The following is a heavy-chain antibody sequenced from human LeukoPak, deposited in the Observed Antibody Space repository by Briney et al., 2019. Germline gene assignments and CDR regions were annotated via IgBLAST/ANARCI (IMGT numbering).Heavy chain of an antibody. Sequence: PGGSLRLSCAASGFTFSSYGMHWVRQAPGKGLEWVAFIRYDGSNKYYADSVKGRLTISRDNSKNTLYLQMNSLRAEDTAVYYCARELRCGGDCYPSEAFDIWGQGTMVTVSS. J-gene: IGHJ3*02. CDR2: IRYDGSNK. CDR1: GFTFSSYG. CDR3: ARELRCGGDCYPSEAFDI. D-gene: IGHD2-21*02. V-gene: IGHV3-30*02.